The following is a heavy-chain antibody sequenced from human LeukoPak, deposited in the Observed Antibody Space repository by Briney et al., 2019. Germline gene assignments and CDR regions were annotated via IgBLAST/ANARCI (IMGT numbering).Heavy chain of an antibody. CDR1: GYTFTCYY. J-gene: IGHJ6*02. D-gene: IGHD2-2*01. CDR2: INPSGGST. CDR3: ARDGSSLPEGMDV. Sequence: GASVKVSCKASGYTFTCYYMHWVRQAPGQGLEWMGIINPSGGSTSYAQKFQGRVTMTRDTSTSTVYMELSSLRSEDTAVYYCARDGSSLPEGMDVWGQGTTVTVSS. V-gene: IGHV1-46*01.